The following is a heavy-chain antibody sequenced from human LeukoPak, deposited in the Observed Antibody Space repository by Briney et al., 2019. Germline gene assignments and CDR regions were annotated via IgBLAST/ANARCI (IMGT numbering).Heavy chain of an antibody. CDR3: ARVIISGYEGPIDY. D-gene: IGHD5-12*01. CDR1: GGSFSGYY. Sequence: PSETLSLTCAVYGGSFSGYYWSWIRQPPGKGLEWIGEINHSGSTNYNPSLKSRVAISVDTSKNQFSLKLSSVTAADTAVYYCARVIISGYEGPIDYWGQGTLVTVSS. V-gene: IGHV4-34*01. J-gene: IGHJ4*02. CDR2: INHSGST.